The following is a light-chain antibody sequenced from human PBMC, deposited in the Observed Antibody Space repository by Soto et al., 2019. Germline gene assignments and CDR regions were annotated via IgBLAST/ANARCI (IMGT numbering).Light chain of an antibody. V-gene: IGLV1-44*01. CDR2: TNN. J-gene: IGLJ1*01. CDR1: GSNIGSNS. CDR3: ATWDDNLNAYV. Sequence: QPVLTQPPSASGTPGPRVTISCSGSGSNIGSNSVNWYQQLPGRAPKLLIYTNNQRRSGVPDRFSGSKSGSSASLVIGGLQSEDEAHYYCATWDDNLNAYVFGTGTKLTVL.